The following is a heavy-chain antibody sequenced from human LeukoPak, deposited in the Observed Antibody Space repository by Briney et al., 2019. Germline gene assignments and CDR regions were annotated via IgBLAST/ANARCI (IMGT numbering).Heavy chain of an antibody. Sequence: ASVKVSCKASGYTFTSYDINWVRQATGQGLEWMGWMNPNSGNTGYAQKFQGRVTITADKSTSTAYMELSSLRSEDTAVYYCARVQSGSYSYWYFDLWGRGTLVTVSS. CDR1: GYTFTSYD. CDR2: MNPNSGNT. D-gene: IGHD1-26*01. CDR3: ARVQSGSYSYWYFDL. J-gene: IGHJ2*01. V-gene: IGHV1-8*01.